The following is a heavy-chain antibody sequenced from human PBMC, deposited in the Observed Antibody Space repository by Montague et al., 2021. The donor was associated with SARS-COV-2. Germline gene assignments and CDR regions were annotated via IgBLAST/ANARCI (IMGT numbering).Heavy chain of an antibody. CDR1: GDSMNNYY. D-gene: IGHD6-13*01. J-gene: IGHJ4*02. CDR2: INYSGST. CDR3: ARAPIYRSSWYAYFDY. V-gene: IGHV4-59*01. Sequence: SETLSLTCTVSGDSMNNYYWSWIRQPPGKGLEWIGCINYSGSTHYNPSLQSRVTLSKGTSKNQFSLRLTSVTAADTAMYFCARAPIYRSSWYAYFDYWGQGTLVTVSS.